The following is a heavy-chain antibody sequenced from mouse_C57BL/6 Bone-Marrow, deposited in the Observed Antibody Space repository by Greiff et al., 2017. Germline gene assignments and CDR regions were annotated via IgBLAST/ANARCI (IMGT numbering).Heavy chain of an antibody. V-gene: IGHV5-9-1*02. J-gene: IGHJ1*03. CDR3: TRTRQDYYGSSYVEYFDV. CDR2: ISSGGDYI. D-gene: IGHD1-1*01. Sequence: DVKLVESGEGLVKPGGSLKLSCAASGFTFSSYAMSWVRQTPEKRLEWVAYISSGGDYIYYADTVKGRFTISRDNARNTLYLQMSSLKSEDTAMYYCTRTRQDYYGSSYVEYFDVWGTGTTVTVSS. CDR1: GFTFSSYA.